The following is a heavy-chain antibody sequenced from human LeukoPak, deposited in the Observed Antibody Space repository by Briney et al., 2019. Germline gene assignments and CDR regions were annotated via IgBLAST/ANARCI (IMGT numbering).Heavy chain of an antibody. Sequence: ASVKVSCKASGYTFTSYGISWVRQAPGQGLEWMGWISAYNGNTNYAQKLQGRVTMTTDTSTSTAYMELSSLRSEDTAVYYCATTYDFWSGYYRTFVYWGQGTLVTVSS. CDR1: GYTFTSYG. CDR2: ISAYNGNT. V-gene: IGHV1-18*01. D-gene: IGHD3-3*01. J-gene: IGHJ4*02. CDR3: ATTYDFWSGYYRTFVY.